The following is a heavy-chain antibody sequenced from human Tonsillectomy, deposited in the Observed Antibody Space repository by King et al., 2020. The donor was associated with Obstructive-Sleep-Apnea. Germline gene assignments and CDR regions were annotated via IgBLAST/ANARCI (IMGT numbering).Heavy chain of an antibody. CDR1: GFTFDDYA. CDR2: ISWNSGNI. J-gene: IGHJ6*02. D-gene: IGHD2-15*01. CDR3: AKVISPAVVVATRSDYYGMDV. V-gene: IGHV3-9*01. Sequence: VQLVESGGGLVQPGRSLRLSCAASGFTFDDYAMHWVRQAPGKGLEWVSGISWNSGNIVYADSVKGRFTISRDNAKNSLYLQMNSLRADDTALYYCAKVISPAVVVATRSDYYGMDVWGQGTTVTVSS.